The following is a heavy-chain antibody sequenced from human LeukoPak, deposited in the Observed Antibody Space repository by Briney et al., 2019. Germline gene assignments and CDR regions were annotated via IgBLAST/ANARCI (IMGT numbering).Heavy chain of an antibody. J-gene: IGHJ4*02. CDR2: IYNSGST. CDR1: GGSISSYY. D-gene: IGHD6-13*01. Sequence: SGTLSLTCTVSGGSISSYYWSWIRQPAGKGLEWIGHIYNSGSTNYNPSLKGRVTMSVATSKNQFSLHLSSVTAADTAVYYCARSAFLVTAPGLYYFDYWGQGTLVAVSS. V-gene: IGHV4-4*07. CDR3: ARSAFLVTAPGLYYFDY.